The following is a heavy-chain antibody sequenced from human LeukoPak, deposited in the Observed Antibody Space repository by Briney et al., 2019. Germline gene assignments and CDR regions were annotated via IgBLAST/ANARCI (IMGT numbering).Heavy chain of an antibody. Sequence: NPSETLSLTCAVYGGSFSSYYWGWIRQPPGKGLEWIGSIYYSGSTYYNPSLKSRVTISVDTSKNQFSLKLSSVTAADTAVFYCARGYCRGGTCYSYMDVWGKGTTVTVSS. D-gene: IGHD2-15*01. J-gene: IGHJ6*03. CDR1: GGSFSSYY. CDR3: ARGYCRGGTCYSYMDV. V-gene: IGHV4-34*01. CDR2: IYYSGST.